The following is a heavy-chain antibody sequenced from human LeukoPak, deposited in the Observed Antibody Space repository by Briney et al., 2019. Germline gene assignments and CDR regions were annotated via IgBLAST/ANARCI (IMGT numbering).Heavy chain of an antibody. CDR2: INPNSGGT. CDR3: ARVYYDFWSGPLEYFQH. CDR1: GYTFTGYY. D-gene: IGHD3-3*01. J-gene: IGHJ1*01. Sequence: ASVKVSCKASGYTFTGYYMHWVRQAPGQGLEWMGWINPNSGGTNYAQKFQGRVTTTRDTSISTAYMELSRLRSDDTAVYYCARVYYDFWSGPLEYFQHWGQGTLVTVSS. V-gene: IGHV1-2*02.